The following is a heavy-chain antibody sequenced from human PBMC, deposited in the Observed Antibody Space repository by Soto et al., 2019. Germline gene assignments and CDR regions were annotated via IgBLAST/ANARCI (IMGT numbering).Heavy chain of an antibody. V-gene: IGHV1-46*03. Sequence: ASLKVSCNASGYTFTSYYMHWVLQAPGQGLEWMGIINPSGGSTSYAQKFQGRVTMTRDTSTSTVYMELSSLRSEDTAVYYCARVGGGEWLAPRYFDYWGQGTLVTVSS. CDR2: INPSGGST. J-gene: IGHJ4*02. CDR1: GYTFTSYY. D-gene: IGHD6-19*01. CDR3: ARVGGGEWLAPRYFDY.